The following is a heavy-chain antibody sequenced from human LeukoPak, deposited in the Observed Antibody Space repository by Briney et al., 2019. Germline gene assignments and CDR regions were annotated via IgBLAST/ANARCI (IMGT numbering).Heavy chain of an antibody. Sequence: PGGSLRLSCAASGFTVSSNFMSWVRQAPGKGLEWVSVIYTDENTHYADSVKGRFTISRDTSKNTVYLQMNSLTVEDTAVYYCARDQVGYTYGTSWGQGTLVTVSS. CDR3: ARDQVGYTYGTS. CDR1: GFTVSSNF. V-gene: IGHV3-66*01. J-gene: IGHJ5*02. CDR2: IYTDENT. D-gene: IGHD5-18*01.